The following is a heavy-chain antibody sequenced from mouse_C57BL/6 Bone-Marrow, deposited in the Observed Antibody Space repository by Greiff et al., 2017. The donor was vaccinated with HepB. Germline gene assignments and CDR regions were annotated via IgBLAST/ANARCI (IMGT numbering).Heavy chain of an antibody. D-gene: IGHD2-5*01. CDR3: ARRGDSNSRYFDV. V-gene: IGHV1-55*01. CDR2: IYPGSGST. Sequence: QVQLQQPGAELVKPGASVKMSCKASGYTFTSYWITWVKQRPGQGLEWIGDIYPGSGSTNYNEKFKSKAILTVDTSSSTAYMQLSSLTSEDSAVYYCARRGDSNSRYFDVWGTGTTVTVSS. CDR1: GYTFTSYW. J-gene: IGHJ1*03.